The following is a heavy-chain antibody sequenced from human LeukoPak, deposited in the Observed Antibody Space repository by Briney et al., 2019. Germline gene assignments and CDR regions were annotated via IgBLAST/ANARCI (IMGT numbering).Heavy chain of an antibody. D-gene: IGHD2-8*01. V-gene: IGHV1-2*02. CDR3: ARDPIVQAGYYYGMDV. Sequence: GASVRVSFKSTGYTFTAYYMHWVRPPPRQELEWVGWINPNSSATNYAQNFQGRVTMTADTSISTAYRDLSRLRPDDSAVYYCARDPIVQAGYYYGMDVWGQGTTVTVSS. J-gene: IGHJ6*02. CDR1: GYTFTAYY. CDR2: INPNSSAT.